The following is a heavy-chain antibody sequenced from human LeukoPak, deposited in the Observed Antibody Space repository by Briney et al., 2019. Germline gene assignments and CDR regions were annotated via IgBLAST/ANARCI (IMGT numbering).Heavy chain of an antibody. CDR1: GDSISSSRSY. J-gene: IGHJ5*02. CDR2: IYYSGST. V-gene: IGHV4-39*07. CDR3: ARGLLWFGEARFDP. D-gene: IGHD3-10*01. Sequence: SETLSLTCTVSGDSISSSRSYWGWIRQPPGKGLEWIGSIYYSGSTYYNRSLKSRVTISVDTSKNQFSLKLSSVTAADTAVYYCARGLLWFGEARFDPWGQGTLVTVSS.